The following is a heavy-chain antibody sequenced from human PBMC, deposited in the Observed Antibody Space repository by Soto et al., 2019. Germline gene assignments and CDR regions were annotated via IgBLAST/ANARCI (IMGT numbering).Heavy chain of an antibody. CDR3: ARDYDYANCYGMDV. D-gene: IGHD3-16*01. CDR2: IYYSGST. J-gene: IGHJ6*02. V-gene: IGHV4-31*03. CDR1: GGSISSGGYY. Sequence: SETLSLTCTVSGGSISSGGYYWSWIRQHPGKGLEWIGYIYYSGSTYYNPSLKSRVTISVDTSKNQFSLKLSSVTAADTAVYYCARDYDYANCYGMDVWGQGTTVTVSS.